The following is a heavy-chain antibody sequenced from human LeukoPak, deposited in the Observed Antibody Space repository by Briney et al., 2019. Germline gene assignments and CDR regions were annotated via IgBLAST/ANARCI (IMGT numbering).Heavy chain of an antibody. CDR3: ARNRRYYDSSGYPLYYYYYMDV. Sequence: SETLSLTXTVSGGSISSYYWSWIRQPPGKGLEWIGEINHSGSTNYNPSLKSRVTISVDTSKNQFSLKLSSVTAADTAVYYCARNRRYYDSSGYPLYYYYYMDVWGKGTTVTVSS. D-gene: IGHD3-22*01. J-gene: IGHJ6*03. CDR2: INHSGST. CDR1: GGSISSYY. V-gene: IGHV4-34*01.